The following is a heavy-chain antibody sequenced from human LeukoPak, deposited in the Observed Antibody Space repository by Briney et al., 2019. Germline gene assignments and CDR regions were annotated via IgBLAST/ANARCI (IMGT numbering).Heavy chain of an antibody. CDR3: VRTAGIFWSGAYYFDS. Sequence: ASLKVSCKASGDTFTSYDVNWVRQATGQGLEWMGWMNPNSGNTGYAQKFQGRVTMTRNTSINTAYIEVSSLRSEDTAVYYCVRTAGIFWSGAYYFDSWGQGTLVTVSS. D-gene: IGHD3-3*01. V-gene: IGHV1-8*01. CDR1: GDTFTSYD. J-gene: IGHJ4*02. CDR2: MNPNSGNT.